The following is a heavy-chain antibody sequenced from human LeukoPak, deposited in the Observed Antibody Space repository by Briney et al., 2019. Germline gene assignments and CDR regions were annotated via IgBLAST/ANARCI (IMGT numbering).Heavy chain of an antibody. CDR2: ISNSSSDI. D-gene: IGHD3-9*01. J-gene: IGHJ6*03. CDR1: GFTFSSYS. CDR3: AKDGGEYYDILTGYYPRLYYMDV. V-gene: IGHV3-21*04. Sequence: GGSLRLSCAASGFTFSSYSMNWVRQAPGKGLEWVSYISNSSSDIYYADSLKGRFTISRDNAKNTLYLQMSSLRAEDTAVYYCAKDGGEYYDILTGYYPRLYYMDVWGKGTTVTISS.